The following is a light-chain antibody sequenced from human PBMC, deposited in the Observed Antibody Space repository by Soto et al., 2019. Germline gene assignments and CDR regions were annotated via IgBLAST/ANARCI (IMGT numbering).Light chain of an antibody. CDR2: GAT. CDR3: QQRSNWPPSIT. Sequence: EIVMTQSPATLSVSPVERATLSCRASQSVSILLAWYQQKPGQAPRLLIHGATTRATGIPARFSGSGSGTEFTLTISRLEPEDFAVYYCQQRSNWPPSITCGQGTRLEIK. V-gene: IGKV3-15*01. CDR1: QSVSIL. J-gene: IGKJ5*01.